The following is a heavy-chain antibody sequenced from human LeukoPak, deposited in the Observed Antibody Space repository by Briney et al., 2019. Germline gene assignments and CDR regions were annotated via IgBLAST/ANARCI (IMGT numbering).Heavy chain of an antibody. CDR3: ARDPDYGDPY. J-gene: IGHJ4*02. Sequence: GGSLRLSCSASGFSFSDSYMSWFRLSPQKGLEWIAYITSSGTTTEYADSVKGRFTISRVNAKSSLYLQMNSLRPEDTAAYYCARDPDYGDPYWGQGTLVTVSS. CDR2: ITSSGTTT. D-gene: IGHD4/OR15-4a*01. V-gene: IGHV3-11*01. CDR1: GFSFSDSY.